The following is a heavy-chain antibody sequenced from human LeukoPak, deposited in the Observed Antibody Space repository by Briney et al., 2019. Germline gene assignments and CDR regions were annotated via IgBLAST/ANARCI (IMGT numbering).Heavy chain of an antibody. CDR2: ISSIVSAI. V-gene: IGHV3-11*04. CDR3: ARDIYDSSGYYFGVDY. J-gene: IGHJ4*02. CDR1: AFSVIDYY. Sequence: PGGPLRLSRAPSAFSVIDYYISWICQAPRRGVWWVSYISSIVSAIYYADTVKGRFTISRDNAKNSLYLQMNSLRAEDTAVYYCARDIYDSSGYYFGVDYWGQGTLVTVSS. D-gene: IGHD3-22*01.